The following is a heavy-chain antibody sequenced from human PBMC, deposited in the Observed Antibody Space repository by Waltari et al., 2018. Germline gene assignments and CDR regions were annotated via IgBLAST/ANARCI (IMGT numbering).Heavy chain of an antibody. J-gene: IGHJ4*02. Sequence: EVQLVESGGGLVQPGRSLRLSCAASGFTFDDYAMHWVRQAPGKGLEWVSGISWNSGSIGYADSVKGRFTISRDNAKNSLYLQMNSLRAEDTAVYYCARNKAWFGELLDYWGQGTLVTVSS. D-gene: IGHD3-10*01. CDR1: GFTFDDYA. CDR2: ISWNSGSI. V-gene: IGHV3-9*01. CDR3: ARNKAWFGELLDY.